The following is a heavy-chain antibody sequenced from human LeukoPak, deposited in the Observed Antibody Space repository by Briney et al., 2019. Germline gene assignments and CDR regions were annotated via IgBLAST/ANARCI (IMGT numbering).Heavy chain of an antibody. J-gene: IGHJ4*02. CDR2: IYYSGST. CDR3: ARDHRSGYYYASRTDY. Sequence: SETLSLTCTVSGGSISSYYWGWIRQPPGKGLEWIGSIYYSGSTYYNPSLKSRVTISVDTSKNQFSLKLSSVTAADTAVYYCARDHRSGYYYASRTDYWGQGTLVTVSS. D-gene: IGHD3-22*01. CDR1: GGSISSYY. V-gene: IGHV4-39*07.